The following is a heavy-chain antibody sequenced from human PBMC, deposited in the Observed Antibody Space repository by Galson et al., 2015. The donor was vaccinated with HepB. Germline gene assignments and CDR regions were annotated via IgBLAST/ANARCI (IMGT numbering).Heavy chain of an antibody. Sequence: CAISGDSVSSNSAAWNWIRQSPSRGLEWLGRTYYRSKWYNDYAVSVESRITINPDTSKNQFSLQLNSVTPEDTAVYYCARAPGIAVAGIIVAFDIWVQGTMVTVSS. D-gene: IGHD6-19*01. J-gene: IGHJ3*02. CDR1: GDSVSSNSAA. CDR2: TYYRSKWYN. CDR3: ARAPGIAVAGIIVAFDI. V-gene: IGHV6-1*01.